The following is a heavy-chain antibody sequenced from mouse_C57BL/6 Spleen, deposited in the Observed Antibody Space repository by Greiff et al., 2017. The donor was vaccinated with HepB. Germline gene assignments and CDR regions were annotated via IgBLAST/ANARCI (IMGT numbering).Heavy chain of an antibody. CDR3: AREEATVGYFDY. Sequence: VQLQQPGAELVRPGSSVKLSCKASGYTFTSYWMHWVKQRPIRGLEWIGNIDPSDSETHYNQKFKDKATLTVDKSSSTAYMQLSSLTSEDSAVYYCAREEATVGYFDYWGQGTTLTVSS. CDR2: IDPSDSET. V-gene: IGHV1-52*01. D-gene: IGHD1-1*01. J-gene: IGHJ2*01. CDR1: GYTFTSYW.